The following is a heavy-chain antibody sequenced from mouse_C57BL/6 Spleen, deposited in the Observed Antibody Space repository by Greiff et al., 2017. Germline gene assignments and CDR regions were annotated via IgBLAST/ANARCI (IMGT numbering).Heavy chain of an antibody. CDR2: INPGSGGT. CDR3: ARSRDGAWFAY. J-gene: IGHJ3*01. V-gene: IGHV1-54*01. Sequence: QVQLQQSGAELVRPGTSVKVSCKASGYAFTNYLIEWVKQRPGQGLEWIGVINPGSGGTNYNEKFKGKATLTANKSSSTAYMQLSSLTSEDSAVYFGARSRDGAWFAYWGQGTLVTVSA. D-gene: IGHD2-3*01. CDR1: GYAFTNYL.